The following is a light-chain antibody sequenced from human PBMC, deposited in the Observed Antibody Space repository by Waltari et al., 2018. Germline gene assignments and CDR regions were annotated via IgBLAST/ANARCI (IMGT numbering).Light chain of an antibody. CDR3: QQCSYWPWT. CDR1: QSVSSN. CDR2: GAS. Sequence: EIVMTQSPATLSVSPGEGATLSCRASQSVSSNLAWYQQKPGQAPRLLIYGASTRATGIPARFSGSGSGTEFTLTISSLQSEDFAVFYCQQCSYWPWTFGQGTKVEIK. J-gene: IGKJ1*01. V-gene: IGKV3-15*01.